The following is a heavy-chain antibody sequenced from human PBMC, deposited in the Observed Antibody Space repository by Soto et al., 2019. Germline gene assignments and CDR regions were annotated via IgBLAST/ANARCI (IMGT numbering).Heavy chain of an antibody. V-gene: IGHV4-39*01. D-gene: IGHD4-4*01. J-gene: IGHJ4*02. CDR1: GGSISSRSYW. CDR3: ARHPRDDYNYGGSGIFDY. CDR2: IYNSGST. Sequence: SETLSLTCTVSGGSISSRSYWWAWIRQPPGKGLEWIGDIYNSGSTYYDPSLESRVTISVDTSKNQFSLELNSVTAADTAVYYCARHPRDDYNYGGSGIFDYWGQGALVTVSS.